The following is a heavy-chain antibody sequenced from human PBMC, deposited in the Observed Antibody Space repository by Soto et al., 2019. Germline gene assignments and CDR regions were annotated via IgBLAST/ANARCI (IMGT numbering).Heavy chain of an antibody. D-gene: IGHD5-12*01. CDR3: AKALSSVAKSYYDGIDV. V-gene: IGHV3-23*01. CDR1: GFTFSSYA. J-gene: IGHJ6*02. CDR2: ISGSGGST. Sequence: EVQLLESGGGLVQPGGSLRLSCAASGFTFSSYAMSWVRQAPGKGLEWVSAISGSGGSTYYADSVKGQFTISRDNSKNTLYLHMNTLRDDDTSVYYCAKALSSVAKSYYDGIDVWGQRSTDTVSS.